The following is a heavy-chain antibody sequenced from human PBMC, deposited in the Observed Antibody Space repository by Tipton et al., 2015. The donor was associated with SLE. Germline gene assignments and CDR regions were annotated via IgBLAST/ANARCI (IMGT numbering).Heavy chain of an antibody. Sequence: TLSLTCAVYGGSFSTYYWSWIRQPPGKGLEWIGEINHSGSTNYSPSLKSRVTMSVDMSKNQFSLRLSSVTAADTAVYYCARTIAEQVAGFYYYYYMDVWGKGTTVTVSS. CDR3: ARTIAEQVAGFYYYYYMDV. D-gene: IGHD1/OR15-1a*01. V-gene: IGHV4-34*01. J-gene: IGHJ6*03. CDR2: INHSGST. CDR1: GGSFSTYY.